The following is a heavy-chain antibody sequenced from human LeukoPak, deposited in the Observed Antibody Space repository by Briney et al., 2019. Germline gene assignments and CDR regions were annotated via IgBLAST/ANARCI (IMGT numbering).Heavy chain of an antibody. V-gene: IGHV1-24*01. CDR3: ATKIGFYGSGSYYPPDY. CDR1: GYTLTELS. J-gene: IGHJ4*02. Sequence: ASVKVSCKGSGYTLTELSMHWVRQAPGKGLEWMGGFDPEDGETIYAQKLQGRVTMTEDTSTDTAYMELSSLRSEGPAVYYCATKIGFYGSGSYYPPDYWGQGTLVTVSS. CDR2: FDPEDGET. D-gene: IGHD3-10*01.